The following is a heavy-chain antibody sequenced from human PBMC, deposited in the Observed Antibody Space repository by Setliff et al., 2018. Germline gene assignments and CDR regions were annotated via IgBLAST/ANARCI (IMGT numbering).Heavy chain of an antibody. D-gene: IGHD2-2*01. Sequence: GGSLRLSCVASGLSFSNSNMNWVRQAPGEGLEWVSSISSISNYIYYADSVKGRFTISRDNAKNSLYLQINSLRAEETAVYYCARSESCGATNCSPYDYWGQGTLVTVSS. CDR3: ARSESCGATNCSPYDY. CDR2: ISSISNYI. V-gene: IGHV3-21*01. CDR1: GLSFSNSN. J-gene: IGHJ4*02.